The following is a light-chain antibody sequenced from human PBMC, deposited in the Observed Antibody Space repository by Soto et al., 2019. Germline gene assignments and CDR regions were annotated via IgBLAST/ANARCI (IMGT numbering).Light chain of an antibody. CDR1: QSISIN. J-gene: IGKJ2*01. CDR3: QQTYPTQVYT. CDR2: AAS. Sequence: DILLTQSPTSLSASVGDTVTITCRASQSISINLNWYQHRPGEAPKVLIYAASTLATGAPSRFSGTGVGTDFTLTISSLQLEDFATYYCQQTYPTQVYTFGQGTKLEFK. V-gene: IGKV1-39*01.